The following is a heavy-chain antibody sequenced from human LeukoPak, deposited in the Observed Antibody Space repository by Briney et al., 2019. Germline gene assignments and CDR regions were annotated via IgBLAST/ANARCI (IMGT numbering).Heavy chain of an antibody. Sequence: GGSLRLSCAASGFTFDDYAMHWVRQAPGKGLEWVSGISWNSGSIGYADSVKGRLTISRDNAKNSLYLQMNSLRAEDMALYYCAKDTGRLSGYSSSYFDYWGQGTLVTVSS. D-gene: IGHD6-6*01. CDR2: ISWNSGSI. V-gene: IGHV3-9*03. CDR1: GFTFDDYA. CDR3: AKDTGRLSGYSSSYFDY. J-gene: IGHJ4*02.